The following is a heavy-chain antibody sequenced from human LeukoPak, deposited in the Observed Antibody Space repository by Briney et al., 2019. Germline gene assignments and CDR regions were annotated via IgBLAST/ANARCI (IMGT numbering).Heavy chain of an antibody. CDR3: ATDRGPKGYFDY. J-gene: IGHJ4*02. CDR1: GYTLTELP. D-gene: IGHD3/OR15-3a*01. CDR2: FDPEDGET. V-gene: IGHV1-24*01. Sequence: ASVKVSCKVSGYTLTELPMHWVRQAPGKGLEWMGGFDPEDGETIYAQKFQGRVTMTEDTSTDTAYMELSSLRSEDTAVYYCATDRGPKGYFDYWGQGTLVTVSS.